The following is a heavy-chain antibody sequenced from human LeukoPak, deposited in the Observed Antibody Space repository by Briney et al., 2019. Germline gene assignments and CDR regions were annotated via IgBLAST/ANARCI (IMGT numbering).Heavy chain of an antibody. CDR2: INHSGST. V-gene: IGHV4-34*01. CDR3: ARVSPRDYVLSFYYYYGMDV. D-gene: IGHD4-17*01. CDR1: VGSFSVYY. Sequence: SETLSLTCAVYVGSFSVYYWSWIRQPPGKGLEWIGEINHSGSTNYNPALKSRVTISVDTSKNQFSLKLSSVTAADTAVYYCARVSPRDYVLSFYYYYGMDVWGQGTTVTVSS. J-gene: IGHJ6*02.